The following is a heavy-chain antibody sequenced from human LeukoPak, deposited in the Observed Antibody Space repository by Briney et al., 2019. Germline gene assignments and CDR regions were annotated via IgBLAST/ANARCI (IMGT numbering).Heavy chain of an antibody. CDR1: GFTFSSYT. J-gene: IGHJ4*02. Sequence: PGRSLRLSCSVSGFTFSSYTMHWVRQAPGKGLEYVSAISTDGEITYYADSVKGRFTISRDNSKNTLHLHMSSLRPEDTAVYYCVKGDSGYDFEYYFDYWGQGTLVTVSS. CDR3: VKGDSGYDFEYYFDY. D-gene: IGHD5-12*01. V-gene: IGHV3-64D*09. CDR2: ISTDGEIT.